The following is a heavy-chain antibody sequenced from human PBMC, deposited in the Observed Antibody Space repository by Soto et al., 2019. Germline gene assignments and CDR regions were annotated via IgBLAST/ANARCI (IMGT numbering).Heavy chain of an antibody. CDR3: ARGGGVAATPLYYYYYGMDV. Sequence: SVKVSCKASGGTFSSYAISWVRQAPGQGLEWMGGIIPIFGTANYAQKFQGRVTITADESTSTAYMELSSLRSEDTAVYYCARGGGVAATPLYYYYYGMDVWGQGTTVTVSS. CDR2: IIPIFGTA. J-gene: IGHJ6*02. D-gene: IGHD2-15*01. V-gene: IGHV1-69*13. CDR1: GGTFSSYA.